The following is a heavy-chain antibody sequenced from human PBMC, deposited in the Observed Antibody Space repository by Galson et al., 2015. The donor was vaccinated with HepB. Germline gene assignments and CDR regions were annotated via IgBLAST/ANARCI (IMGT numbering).Heavy chain of an antibody. V-gene: IGHV3-23*01. CDR2: ISGSGGST. CDR1: GFTFSSYA. CDR3: ARARRGKAVALSHFDL. J-gene: IGHJ2*01. D-gene: IGHD6-19*01. Sequence: SLRLSCAASGFTFSSYAMSWVRQAPGKGLEWVSAISGSGGSTYYADSVKGRFTISRDNSKNTLYLQMNSLRAEDTAVYYCARARRGKAVALSHFDLWGRGTLVTVSS.